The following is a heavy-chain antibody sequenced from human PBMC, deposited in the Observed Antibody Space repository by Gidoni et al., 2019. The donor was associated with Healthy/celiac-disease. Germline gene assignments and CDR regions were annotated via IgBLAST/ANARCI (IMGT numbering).Heavy chain of an antibody. D-gene: IGHD3-9*01. Sequence: EVQLLESGGGWVQPGGSLRLSCAAAGFTFSSFAMSWVRQAPGKGLEWVSAISGSGGSKYYADAVKGRFTISRDNSKNTLYLQMNSLRAEDTAVYYCAKDPHYDILTGYTLDYWGQGTLVTVSS. J-gene: IGHJ4*02. CDR3: AKDPHYDILTGYTLDY. CDR2: ISGSGGSK. CDR1: GFTFSSFA. V-gene: IGHV3-23*01.